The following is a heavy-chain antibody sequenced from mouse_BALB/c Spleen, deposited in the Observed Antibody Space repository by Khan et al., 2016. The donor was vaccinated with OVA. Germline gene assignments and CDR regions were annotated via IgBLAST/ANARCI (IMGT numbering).Heavy chain of an antibody. CDR1: GYTFTSYV. J-gene: IGHJ2*01. D-gene: IGHD2-14*01. Sequence: EVQLQESGPELVKPGASVKMSCKASGYTFTSYVIHWVKQKPGQGLEWIGYIYPYNDDTKSNEKFKGKATLTSDKSSSTAYMELRSLTSEDSAVYYCARNYRYDVYVDYWGQGTTLTVSS. V-gene: IGHV1S136*01. CDR3: ARNYRYDVYVDY. CDR2: IYPYNDDT.